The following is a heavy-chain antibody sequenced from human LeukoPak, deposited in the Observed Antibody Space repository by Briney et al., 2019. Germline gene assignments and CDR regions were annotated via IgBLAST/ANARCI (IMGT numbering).Heavy chain of an antibody. CDR3: STCLSRVGTRYFGTDV. V-gene: IGHV3-15*01. Sequence: PGGSLRLSCAVSGFTFSNAWMIWVRQAPGKGLEWIGRIKTKTDAGTTDYAAPVKGRFTISRDDSKNTVYLQMNSLKTEDTAVYYCSTCLSRVGTRYFGTDVWGQGTTVTVSS. D-gene: IGHD3-10*01. CDR2: IKTKTDAGTT. CDR1: GFTFSNAW. J-gene: IGHJ6*02.